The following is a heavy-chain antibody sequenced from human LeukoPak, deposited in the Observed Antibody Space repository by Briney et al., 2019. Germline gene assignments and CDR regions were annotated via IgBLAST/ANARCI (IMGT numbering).Heavy chain of an antibody. Sequence: SETLSLTCTVSGGSISNDYWSWIRQPPGKGLEWIGYIYSSGSTNYTPSLKSRVTISVDTSKNQFSLKLSSVTAADTAVYYCARMMRGSPWFGELMTLDYWGQGTLVTVSS. J-gene: IGHJ4*02. CDR3: ARMMRGSPWFGELMTLDY. V-gene: IGHV4-59*12. D-gene: IGHD3-10*01. CDR2: IYSSGST. CDR1: GGSISNDY.